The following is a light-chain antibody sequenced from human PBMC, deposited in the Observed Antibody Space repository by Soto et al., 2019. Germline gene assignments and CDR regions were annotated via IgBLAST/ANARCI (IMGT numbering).Light chain of an antibody. J-gene: IGLJ1*01. Sequence: QSALTQPASVSGSPGQSITISCTGTSHDIGGYKYVSWYQQHPGKAPKLMIYEVSNRPSGVSNRFSGSKSGNTASLTISGLQTEDEADYYCCAYTSTIALYVFGTGTKVTVL. CDR2: EVS. CDR3: CAYTSTIALYV. V-gene: IGLV2-14*01. CDR1: SHDIGGYKY.